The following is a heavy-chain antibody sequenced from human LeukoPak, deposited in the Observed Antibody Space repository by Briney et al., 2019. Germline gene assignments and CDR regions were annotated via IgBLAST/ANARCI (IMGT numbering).Heavy chain of an antibody. J-gene: IGHJ4*02. CDR1: GYTFTSYG. D-gene: IGHD3-10*01. CDR2: ISAYNGNT. Sequence: ASVKVSCKASGYTFTSYGISWVRQAPGQGLEWMGWISAYNGNTNYAQKFQGRVTMTRDTSISTAYMELSRLRSDDTAVYYCARDGSMVRGVIDYWGQGTLVTVSS. CDR3: ARDGSMVRGVIDY. V-gene: IGHV1-18*01.